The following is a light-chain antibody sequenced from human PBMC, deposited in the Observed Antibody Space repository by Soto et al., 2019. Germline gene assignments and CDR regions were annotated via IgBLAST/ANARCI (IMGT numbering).Light chain of an antibody. CDR2: AAS. J-gene: IGKJ3*01. V-gene: IGKV1-27*01. CDR1: QGISTY. Sequence: DIQMTQSPSSLSASVGDRVTITCRASQGISTYLAWYQQKPGKVPKLLIYAASTLESGVPSRFSGSGSGTEFTLTIRSLQPEDGATYYCQKYNSAAPFTCGPGTKVDIK. CDR3: QKYNSAAPFT.